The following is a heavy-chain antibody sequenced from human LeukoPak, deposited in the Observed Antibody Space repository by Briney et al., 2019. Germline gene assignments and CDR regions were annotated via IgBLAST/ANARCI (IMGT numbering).Heavy chain of an antibody. D-gene: IGHD5-12*01. V-gene: IGHV4-30-2*01. J-gene: IGHJ4*02. CDR1: GGSFSGYY. Sequence: SETLSLTCAVYGGSFSGYYWSWIRQPPGKGLEWLGYIYHSGSTYYNPSLKSRVTISVDRSKNQFSLKLSSVTAADTAVYYCARVNIVAGGKCFDYWGQGTLVTVSS. CDR3: ARVNIVAGGKCFDY. CDR2: IYHSGST.